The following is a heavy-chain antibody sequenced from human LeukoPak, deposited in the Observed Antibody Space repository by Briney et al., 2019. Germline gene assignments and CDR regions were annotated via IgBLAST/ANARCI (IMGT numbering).Heavy chain of an antibody. V-gene: IGHV1-2*02. J-gene: IGHJ4*02. CDR3: ARDKILEWLPLYYFDY. D-gene: IGHD3-3*01. CDR2: INPNSGGT. Sequence: GASVKVSCTASGYTFTGYYMHWVRQAPGQGLEWMGWINPNSGGTNYAQKFQGRVTMTRDTSISTAYMELSRLRSDDTAVYYCARDKILEWLPLYYFDYWGQGTLVTVSS. CDR1: GYTFTGYY.